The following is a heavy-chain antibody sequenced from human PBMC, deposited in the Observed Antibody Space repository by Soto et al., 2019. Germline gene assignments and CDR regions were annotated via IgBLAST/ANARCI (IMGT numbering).Heavy chain of an antibody. CDR3: ARRGNYGDWFDP. CDR2: IYYSGST. Sequence: PSETLSLTCTVSGGSISSSSYYWGWIRQPPGKGLEWIGSIYYSGSTYYNPSLKSRVTISVDTSKNQFSLKLSSVTAADTAVYYCARRGNYGDWFDPWGQGTLVTVSS. J-gene: IGHJ5*02. CDR1: GGSISSSSYY. D-gene: IGHD4-17*01. V-gene: IGHV4-39*01.